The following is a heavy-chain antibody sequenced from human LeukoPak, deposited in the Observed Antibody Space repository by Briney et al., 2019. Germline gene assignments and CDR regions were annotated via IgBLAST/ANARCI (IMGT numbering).Heavy chain of an antibody. Sequence: PSETLSLTCTVSGGSISSYYWSWIRQPPGKGLEWIGYIYYSGSTNYNPSLKSRVTISVDTSKNQFSLKLSSVTAADTAVYYCARRQTTVAGPTGAFDYWGQGTLVTVSS. V-gene: IGHV4-59*12. CDR1: GGSISSYY. J-gene: IGHJ4*02. CDR3: ARRQTTVAGPTGAFDY. CDR2: IYYSGST. D-gene: IGHD6-19*01.